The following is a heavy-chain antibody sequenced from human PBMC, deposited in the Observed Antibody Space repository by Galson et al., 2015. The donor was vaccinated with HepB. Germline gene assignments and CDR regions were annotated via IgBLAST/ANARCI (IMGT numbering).Heavy chain of an antibody. J-gene: IGHJ6*02. CDR3: ARGRPLDSYCAMDV. D-gene: IGHD3-9*01. V-gene: IGHV4-31*02. Sequence: WIRQHPGKGLEWIGYIYYSGTTYYNPSLKSRVTISVDTSKNQLSLKLNSVTAADTAVYYCARGRPLDSYCAMDVWGQGTRSPSP. CDR2: IYYSGTT.